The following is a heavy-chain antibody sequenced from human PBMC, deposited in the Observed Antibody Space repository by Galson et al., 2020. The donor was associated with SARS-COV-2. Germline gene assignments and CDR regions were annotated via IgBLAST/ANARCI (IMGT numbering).Heavy chain of an antibody. Sequence: GGSLRLSCSASGFIFSDYAMHWVRQAPGKGLEYVSALSSNGGTSFYADSVNGRFTMSRDNSNNMFYLQMTGLRVEDPALYYCLAYSSTRQSYWGQGTLVTVSS. D-gene: IGHD2-2*01. CDR3: LAYSSTRQSY. J-gene: IGHJ4*02. CDR2: LSSNGGTS. V-gene: IGHV3-64D*09. CDR1: GFIFSDYA.